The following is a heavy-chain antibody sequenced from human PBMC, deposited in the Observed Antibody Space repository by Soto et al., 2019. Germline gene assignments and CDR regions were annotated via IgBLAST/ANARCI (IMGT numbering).Heavy chain of an antibody. CDR1: GFTISDHY. J-gene: IGHJ6*02. D-gene: IGHD3-3*01. CDR2: TRNKANSYTT. CDR3: ARVQYYDFWSGYPSGGMDV. V-gene: IGHV3-72*01. Sequence: GGSLRLSCAASGFTISDHYMDWVRQAPGKGLEWVGRTRNKANSYTTEYAASVKGRFTISRDDSKNSLYLQMNSLKTEDTAVYCCARVQYYDFWSGYPSGGMDVWGQGTTVTVSS.